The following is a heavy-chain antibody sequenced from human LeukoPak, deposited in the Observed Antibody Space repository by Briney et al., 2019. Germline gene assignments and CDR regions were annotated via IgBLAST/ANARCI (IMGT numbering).Heavy chain of an antibody. J-gene: IGHJ4*02. Sequence: PSETLSLTCTVSGGSISSSSYYWGWIRQPPGKGLEWIGSIYYSGSTYYNPSLKSRVTISVDTSKNQFSLKLSSVTAADTAVYYCAKGDIVVVLAAMDYWGQGTLVTVSS. CDR2: IYYSGST. CDR3: AKGDIVVVLAAMDY. D-gene: IGHD2-2*01. CDR1: GGSISSSSYY. V-gene: IGHV4-39*01.